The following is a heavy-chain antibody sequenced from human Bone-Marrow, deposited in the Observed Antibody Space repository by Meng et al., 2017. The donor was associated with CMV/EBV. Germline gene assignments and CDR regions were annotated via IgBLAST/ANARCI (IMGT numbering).Heavy chain of an antibody. V-gene: IGHV1-46*01. J-gene: IGHJ4*02. Sequence: CGYHFTCYYVHWVREATVQGLEWMGVINHSDASTSYPMTFRVRVTNNRDTSRTTVHMEMAGLSSEYTAMYYCARGTKQLNSPRFDYWGQGTLVTVSS. D-gene: IGHD4-23*01. CDR1: GYHFTCYY. CDR2: INHSDAST. CDR3: ARGTKQLNSPRFDY.